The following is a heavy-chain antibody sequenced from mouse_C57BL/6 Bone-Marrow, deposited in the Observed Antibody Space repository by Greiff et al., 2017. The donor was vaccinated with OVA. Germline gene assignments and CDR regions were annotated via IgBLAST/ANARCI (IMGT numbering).Heavy chain of an antibody. J-gene: IGHJ2*01. Sequence: QVQLQQPGAELVKPGASVKLSCKASGYTFPSYWMQWVKQRPGQGLEWIGEIDPSDSYTNYNQKFKGKATLTVDTSSSTAYMQLSSLTSEDSAVYYCASYYSNYGAYFDYGGQGTTLTVSS. CDR2: IDPSDSYT. D-gene: IGHD2-5*01. CDR3: ASYYSNYGAYFDY. V-gene: IGHV1-50*01. CDR1: GYTFPSYW.